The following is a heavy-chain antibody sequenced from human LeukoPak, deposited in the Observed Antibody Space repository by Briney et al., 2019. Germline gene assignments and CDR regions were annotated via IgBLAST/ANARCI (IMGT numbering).Heavy chain of an antibody. J-gene: IGHJ4*02. CDR2: INPNSGGT. CDR3: ARAYTGFEAFDY. D-gene: IGHD5-12*01. CDR1: GYTFTGYY. Sequence: ASVKVSCKASGYTFTGYYMHWVRQAPGQGLEWLGWINPNSGGTNYAQKFQGRVTMTRDTSISTAYMDLTRLASDDTAVYFCARAYTGFEAFDYWGQGTLVTVSS. V-gene: IGHV1-2*02.